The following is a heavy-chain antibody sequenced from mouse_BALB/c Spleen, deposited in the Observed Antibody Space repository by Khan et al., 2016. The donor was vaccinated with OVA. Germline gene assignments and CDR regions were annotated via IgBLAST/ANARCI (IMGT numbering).Heavy chain of an antibody. J-gene: IGHJ2*01. CDR3: DRMARK. V-gene: IGHV14-3*02. CDR1: GFNIKDTY. CDR2: IDTPNGNT. Sequence: VRLQQSGAELVKSGATVKLSCTASGFNIKDTYMHWLKQWPEHGLQWIGRIDTPNGNTTYDPKLQGKASITSDTSSNTAYLQFNSLTSEDTAVYYCDRMARKWGQSNNLSVSS.